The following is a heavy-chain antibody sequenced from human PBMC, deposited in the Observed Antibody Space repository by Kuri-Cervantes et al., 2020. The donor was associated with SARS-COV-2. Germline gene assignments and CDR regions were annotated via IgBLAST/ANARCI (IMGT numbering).Heavy chain of an antibody. Sequence: LSLTCAASGFTFDDYAMHWVRQAPGKGLEWVSAISGSGGSTYYADSVKGRFAISRDNSKNTLYLQMNSLRAEDTAVYYCARAITMVRGVLFDYWGQGTLVTVSS. CDR3: ARAITMVRGVLFDY. CDR2: ISGSGGST. V-gene: IGHV3-23*01. J-gene: IGHJ4*02. CDR1: GFTFDDYA. D-gene: IGHD3-10*01.